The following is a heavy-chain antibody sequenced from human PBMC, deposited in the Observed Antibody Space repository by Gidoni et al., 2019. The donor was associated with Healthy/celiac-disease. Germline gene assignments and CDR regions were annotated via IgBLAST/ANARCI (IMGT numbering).Heavy chain of an antibody. V-gene: IGHV3-33*01. J-gene: IGHJ6*02. Sequence: DGSNKYYADSVKGRFTISRDNSKNTLYLQMNSLRAEDTAVYYCARDTDRYCSSTSCLYGMDVWGQGTTVTVSS. CDR3: ARDTDRYCSSTSCLYGMDV. D-gene: IGHD2-2*01. CDR2: DGSNK.